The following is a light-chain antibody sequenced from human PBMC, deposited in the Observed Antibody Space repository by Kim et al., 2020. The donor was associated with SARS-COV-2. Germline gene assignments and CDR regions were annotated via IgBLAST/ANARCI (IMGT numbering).Light chain of an antibody. Sequence: EIVLTQSPGPLSLSPGERATLSCRASQSVRSTYLAWYQQKPGQAPRLLIYGASSRATGIPDRFSGSGSGTDFTLTISRLEPEDFAVYHCQQYGGSPPYTFGQGTKVDIK. V-gene: IGKV3-20*01. CDR3: QQYGGSPPYT. CDR2: GAS. J-gene: IGKJ2*01. CDR1: QSVRSTY.